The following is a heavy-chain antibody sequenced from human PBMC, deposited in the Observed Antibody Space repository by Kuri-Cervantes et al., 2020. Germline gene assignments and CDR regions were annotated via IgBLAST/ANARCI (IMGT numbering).Heavy chain of an antibody. J-gene: IGHJ5*02. CDR2: INSDGSST. CDR1: GFTFSSYW. D-gene: IGHD3-3*01. V-gene: IGHV3-74*01. CDR3: ARGEVYYDFWSGYYPNWSDP. Sequence: GGSLRLSCAASGFTFSSYWMHWVRQAPGKGLVWVSRINSDGSSTSYADSVKGRFTISRDSAKNTLYLQMNSLRAEDTAVYYCARGEVYYDFWSGYYPNWSDPWGQGTLVTVSS.